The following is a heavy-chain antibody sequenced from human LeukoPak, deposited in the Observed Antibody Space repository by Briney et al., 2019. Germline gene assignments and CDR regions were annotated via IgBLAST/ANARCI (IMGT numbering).Heavy chain of an antibody. V-gene: IGHV1-2*02. CDR2: INPNSGGT. CDR3: ARSPNYYVWGSYRQFDY. Sequence: RASVKVSCKASGYTFTGYYMHWVRQAPGQGLEWMGWINPNSGGTNYAQKFQGRVTMTRDTSISTAYMELSRLRSDDTAVYYCARSPNYYVWGSYRQFDYWGQGTLVTVSS. D-gene: IGHD3-16*02. J-gene: IGHJ4*02. CDR1: GYTFTGYY.